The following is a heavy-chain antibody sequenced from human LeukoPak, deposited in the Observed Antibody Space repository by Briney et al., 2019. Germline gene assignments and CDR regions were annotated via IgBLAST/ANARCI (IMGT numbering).Heavy chain of an antibody. CDR2: IHYTGAT. CDR3: TEGNIFGWYCFDF. Sequence: SPSETLSLTCAVYGGSISGYYWSWIRQPPGKGLEWVGEIHYTGATSYNPSLKSRATTSIETSKNQVSLKLSSVTAADTAVYYCTEGNIFGWYCFDFWGQGGLGTVSS. V-gene: IGHV4-34*01. J-gene: IGHJ4*02. CDR1: GGSISGYY. D-gene: IGHD3-3*01.